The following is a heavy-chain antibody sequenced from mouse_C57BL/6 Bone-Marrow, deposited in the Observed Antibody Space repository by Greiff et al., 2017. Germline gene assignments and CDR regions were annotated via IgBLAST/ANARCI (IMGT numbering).Heavy chain of an antibody. CDR1: GYTFTSYW. V-gene: IGHV1-64*01. Sequence: QVQLQHPGAELVKPGASVKLSCKASGYTFTSYWMHWVKQRPGQGLEWIGMIHPNSGSTNYNEKFKSKATLTVDKSSSTAYMQLSSLTSEDSAVYYCASRIYYDYEGFAYWGQGTLVTVSA. J-gene: IGHJ3*01. D-gene: IGHD2-4*01. CDR2: IHPNSGST. CDR3: ASRIYYDYEGFAY.